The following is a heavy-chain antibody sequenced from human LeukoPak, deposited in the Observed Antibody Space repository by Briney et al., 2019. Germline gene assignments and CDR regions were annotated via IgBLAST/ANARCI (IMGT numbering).Heavy chain of an antibody. CDR3: ARAHKVGAPDY. J-gene: IGHJ4*02. D-gene: IGHD1-26*01. Sequence: PGGSLGLSCAASGFTFSSYWMHWVRQAPGKGLVWVSRINTDGSSTIYPDSVKGRFTTSRDNAKNTLYLQMNSLRAEDTAVYYCARAHKVGAPDYWGQGTLVTVSS. CDR2: INTDGSST. CDR1: GFTFSSYW. V-gene: IGHV3-74*01.